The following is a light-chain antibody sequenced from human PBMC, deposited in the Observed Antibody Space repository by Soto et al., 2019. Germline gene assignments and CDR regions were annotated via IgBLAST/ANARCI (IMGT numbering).Light chain of an antibody. Sequence: DILMTQSPATLSVSLGERVTLACRASQDVDNHLNWYQQKPGKAPKLLLYRVSNMQTGIPARFTGSGSGTDFTLTINGLQPDDFATYYCQQYHSSPSTFGQGTRLDIK. CDR1: QDVDNH. CDR3: QQYHSSPST. CDR2: RVS. J-gene: IGKJ5*01. V-gene: IGKV1-39*01.